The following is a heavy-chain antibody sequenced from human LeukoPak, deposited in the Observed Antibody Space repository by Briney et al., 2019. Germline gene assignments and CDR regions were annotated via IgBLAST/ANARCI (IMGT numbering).Heavy chain of an antibody. V-gene: IGHV1-69*13. Sequence: SVKVSCKASGGTFSSYAISWVRQAPGQGLEWMGGIIPIFGTANYAQKFQGRVTITADESTSTAYMELSSLRSEDTAVYYCARERGSSGWYLGYFDYWGQGTLVTVSS. CDR2: IIPIFGTA. CDR1: GGTFSSYA. CDR3: ARERGSSGWYLGYFDY. J-gene: IGHJ4*02. D-gene: IGHD6-19*01.